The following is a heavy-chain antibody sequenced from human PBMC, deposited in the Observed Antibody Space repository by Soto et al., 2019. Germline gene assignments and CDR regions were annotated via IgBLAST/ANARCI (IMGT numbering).Heavy chain of an antibody. CDR3: PSQWQLMTYFCGKEV. CDR2: INPSSGGT. D-gene: IGHD2-8*01. V-gene: IGHV1-2*02. CDR1: GYTFTDYY. Sequence: ASVKVSCKASGYTFTDYYINWVRQAPGQGLEWMRWINPSSGGTNYAEKFQDRVTMTRDTSIGTAYMELKRLTSDDTAVYFCPSQWQLMTYFCGKEVCDKRTTITV. J-gene: IGHJ6*04.